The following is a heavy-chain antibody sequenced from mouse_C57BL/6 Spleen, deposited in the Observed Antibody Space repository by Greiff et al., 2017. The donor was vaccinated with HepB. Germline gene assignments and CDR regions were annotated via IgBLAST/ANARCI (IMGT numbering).Heavy chain of an antibody. Sequence: QVQLQQPGAELVKPGASVKVSCKASGYTFTSYWMHWVKQRPGHGLEWIGRIHPSDSVTNYNQKFKGKATLTVDKSSSTAYMQLSSLTSEDSAVYYCAIVAYHRGETDYWGQGTTLTVSS. D-gene: IGHD2-10*01. CDR2: IHPSDSVT. J-gene: IGHJ2*01. CDR3: AIVAYHRGETDY. CDR1: GYTFTSYW. V-gene: IGHV1-74*01.